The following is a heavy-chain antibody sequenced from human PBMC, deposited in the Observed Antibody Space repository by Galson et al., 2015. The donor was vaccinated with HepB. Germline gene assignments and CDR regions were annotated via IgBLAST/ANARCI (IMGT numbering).Heavy chain of an antibody. D-gene: IGHD6-19*01. J-gene: IGHJ3*02. CDR3: AREFVAVAGRNSDSFDI. CDR1: GFTFSSYW. CDR2: INSDGTYV. V-gene: IGHV3-74*01. Sequence: LRLSCAASGFTFSSYWMHWVRQVPGKGLVWVSRINSDGTYVNYADSGQGRFTISRDNAKNTLTLRMDSLRVEDTAVYYCAREFVAVAGRNSDSFDIWGQGTLVTVSS.